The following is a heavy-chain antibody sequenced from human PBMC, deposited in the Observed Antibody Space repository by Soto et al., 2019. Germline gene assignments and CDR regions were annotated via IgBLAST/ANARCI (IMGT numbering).Heavy chain of an antibody. Sequence: GGSLRLSCAASGFTFSSYAMHWVRQAPGKGLEYVSAISSNGGSTYYADSVKGRFTISRDNSKNTLYLQMGSLRAEDMAVYYCARSLSPYYYGMDVWAQGTTVTVSS. CDR1: GFTFSSYA. V-gene: IGHV3-64*02. CDR3: ARSLSPYYYGMDV. J-gene: IGHJ6*02. CDR2: ISSNGGST.